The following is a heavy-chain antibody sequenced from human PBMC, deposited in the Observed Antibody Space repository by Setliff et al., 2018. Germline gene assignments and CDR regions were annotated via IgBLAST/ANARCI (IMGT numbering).Heavy chain of an antibody. CDR3: TRDYGFCSGGSCSYYGMDV. Sequence: PGGSLRLSCAASGFIFSGYWMHWVRQAPGKGLMWVSRMHSDDRSITYADSVKGRFTSSRDNAKNSLYLQMNSLRADDTAVYYCTRDYGFCSGGSCSYYGMDVWGQGTTVTVS. V-gene: IGHV3-74*03. CDR2: MHSDDRSI. J-gene: IGHJ6*02. CDR1: GFIFSGYW. D-gene: IGHD2-15*01.